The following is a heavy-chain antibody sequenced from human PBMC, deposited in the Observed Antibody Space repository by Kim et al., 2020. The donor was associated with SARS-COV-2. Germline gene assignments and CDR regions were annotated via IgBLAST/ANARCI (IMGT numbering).Heavy chain of an antibody. Sequence: ASVKVSCKASGYTFTSYYMHWVRQAPGQGLEWMGIINPSGGSTSYAQKFQGRVTMTRDTSTSTVYMELSSLRSEDTAVYYCARDGPGLLLWFGELLSWGQGTLVTVSS. V-gene: IGHV1-46*01. CDR3: ARDGPGLLLWFGELLS. CDR1: GYTFTSYY. D-gene: IGHD3-10*01. CDR2: INPSGGST. J-gene: IGHJ5*02.